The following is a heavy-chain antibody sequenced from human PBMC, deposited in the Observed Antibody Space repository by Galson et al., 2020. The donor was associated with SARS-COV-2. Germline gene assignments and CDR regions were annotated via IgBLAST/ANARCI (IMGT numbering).Heavy chain of an antibody. V-gene: IGHV4-39*01. CDR3: ARVRGYSYEPSDY. J-gene: IGHJ4*02. CDR1: SGSISSSSYY. CDR2: IHYSGST. Sequence: SETLSPTCTASSGSISSSSYYWGRIRQPPGLGLEWIGRIHYSGSTYYNPSLKSRVTISVDTSKNQLSLKLSSVTAADTAVYYWARVRGYSYEPSDYWGQGTLVTVSS. D-gene: IGHD5-18*01.